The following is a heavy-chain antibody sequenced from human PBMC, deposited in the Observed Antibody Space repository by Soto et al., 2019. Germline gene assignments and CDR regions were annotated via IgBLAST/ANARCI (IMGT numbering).Heavy chain of an antibody. Sequence: QVPLVQSGAEVKKPGASVKVSCKASGYTFTSYGISWVRQAPGQGLEWMGWISAYNGNTNYAQKLQGRVTMTTDTATSTAYMELRSLRSDDTAVYYCARWCSGGSCYPGGRGMDVWGQGTTVTVSS. CDR2: ISAYNGNT. CDR3: ARWCSGGSCYPGGRGMDV. CDR1: GYTFTSYG. J-gene: IGHJ6*02. D-gene: IGHD2-15*01. V-gene: IGHV1-18*01.